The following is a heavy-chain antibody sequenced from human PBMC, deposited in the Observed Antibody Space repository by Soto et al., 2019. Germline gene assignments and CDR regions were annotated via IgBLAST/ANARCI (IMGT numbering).Heavy chain of an antibody. J-gene: IGHJ6*03. D-gene: IGHD1-7*01. CDR3: ARGVLELREDAYYYYYYMDV. CDR2: MNPNSGNT. Sequence: ASVKVSCKASGYTFTSYDINWVRQATGQGLEWMGWMNPNSGNTGYAQKFQGRVTMTRNTSISTAYMELSSLRSEDTAVYYCARGVLELREDAYYYYYYMDVWGKGTTVTVSS. V-gene: IGHV1-8*01. CDR1: GYTFTSYD.